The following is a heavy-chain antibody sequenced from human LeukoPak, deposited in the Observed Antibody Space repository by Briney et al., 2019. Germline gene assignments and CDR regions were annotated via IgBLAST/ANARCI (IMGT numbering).Heavy chain of an antibody. Sequence: GGSLGLSGPTFDLTLATYALTWFRRAQGRGLDWVSTISGNGGSTYYAGSVKGRFAISKDISKSTLYLAMNSLTGEDTAIYFCATRGNYYGYFDSWGQGTLVTVSS. D-gene: IGHD5-18*01. CDR1: DLTLATYA. CDR3: ATRGNYYGYFDS. CDR2: ISGNGGST. J-gene: IGHJ4*02. V-gene: IGHV3-23*01.